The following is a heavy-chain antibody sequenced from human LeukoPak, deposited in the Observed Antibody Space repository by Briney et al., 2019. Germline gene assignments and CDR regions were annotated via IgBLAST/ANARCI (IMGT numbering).Heavy chain of an antibody. CDR1: GFTFSDYY. CDR2: ISGSSSYT. D-gene: IGHD4-17*01. Sequence: PGGSLRLSCAASGFTFSDYYMSWIRQAPGKGLEWVSYISGSSSYTIYADSVKGRFTISRDNAKNSLYLQMDSLRAEDTAVYYCARVTLYGESALDYWGQGTLVTVSS. V-gene: IGHV3-11*06. CDR3: ARVTLYGESALDY. J-gene: IGHJ4*02.